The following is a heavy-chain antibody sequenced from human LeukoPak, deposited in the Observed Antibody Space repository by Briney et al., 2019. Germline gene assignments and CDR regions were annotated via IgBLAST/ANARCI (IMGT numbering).Heavy chain of an antibody. CDR2: IYYSGST. V-gene: IGHV4-39*01. CDR3: ARLGGYEFYFDY. CDR1: GGSISSSSYY. Sequence: SETLSPTCTVSGGSISSSSYYWGWIRQPPGKGLEWIGSIYYSGSTYYNPSLKSRVTISVDTSKNQFSLKLSSVTAADTAVYYCARLGGYEFYFDYWGQGTLVTVSS. J-gene: IGHJ4*02. D-gene: IGHD5-12*01.